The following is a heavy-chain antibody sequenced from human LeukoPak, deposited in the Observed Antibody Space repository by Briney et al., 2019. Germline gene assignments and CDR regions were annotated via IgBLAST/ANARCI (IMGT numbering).Heavy chain of an antibody. J-gene: IGHJ4*02. CDR3: AKDSSGSMAY. D-gene: IGHD3-22*01. Sequence: PGGSLRLSCAASGFTFSSYGMHWVRQAPGKGLEWVAVISYDGSNKYYADSVKGRFTISRDNSKNTLYLQMNSLRAEDTAVYYCAKDSSGSMAYWGQGTLVTVSS. CDR1: GFTFSSYG. V-gene: IGHV3-30*18. CDR2: ISYDGSNK.